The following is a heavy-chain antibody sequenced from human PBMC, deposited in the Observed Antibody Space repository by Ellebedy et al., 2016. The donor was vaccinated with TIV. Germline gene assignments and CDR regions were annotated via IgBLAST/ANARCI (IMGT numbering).Heavy chain of an antibody. Sequence: AASVKVSCKASGGTFSSYAISWVRQAPGQGLEWMGGIIPMFGTVNYAQKFKGRVTITADESTSTAYMELSSLRSEDTAVYYCAREGAGSYESPPWFDPWGQGTLVTVSS. J-gene: IGHJ5*02. CDR1: GGTFSSYA. CDR3: AREGAGSYESPPWFDP. V-gene: IGHV1-69*13. D-gene: IGHD2-15*01. CDR2: IIPMFGTV.